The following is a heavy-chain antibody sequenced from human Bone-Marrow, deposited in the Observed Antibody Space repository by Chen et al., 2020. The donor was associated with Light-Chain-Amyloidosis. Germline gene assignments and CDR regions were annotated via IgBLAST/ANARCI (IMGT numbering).Heavy chain of an antibody. J-gene: IGHJ6*02. Sequence: QVQLQESGPGLVRPSQTLSLTCTVSGVSISSAGYYWSWIRQHPGKGLEWIGHIFYSGSTYANPSLKSRVAISVDTSKNQFSLKVSSVTAADTAVCYCARADASYYYYGMDVWGQGTTVTVSS. CDR2: IFYSGST. V-gene: IGHV4-31*03. CDR1: GVSISSAGYY. CDR3: ARADASYYYYGMDV.